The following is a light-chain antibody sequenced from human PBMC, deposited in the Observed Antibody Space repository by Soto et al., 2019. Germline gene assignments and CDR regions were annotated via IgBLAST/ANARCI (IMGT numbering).Light chain of an antibody. CDR1: QSVSSY. Sequence: EIVLTQSPATLSLSPGERATLSCRASQSVSSYLAWYQQKPGQAPRLLIYDASNRATGIPARFSGSGSGTDFTLTIRSLEPEDVAVYYCQQRSNWPTFGQGTKLEIK. V-gene: IGKV3-11*01. J-gene: IGKJ2*01. CDR2: DAS. CDR3: QQRSNWPT.